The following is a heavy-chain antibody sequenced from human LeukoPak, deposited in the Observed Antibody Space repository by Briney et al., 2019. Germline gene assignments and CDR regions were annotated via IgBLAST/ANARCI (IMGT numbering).Heavy chain of an antibody. CDR2: VKHDGTEK. J-gene: IGHJ4*02. V-gene: IGHV3-7*04. D-gene: IGHD1-26*01. CDR1: GFTLSNYW. CDR3: ARSPYSGSYGPFDY. Sequence: GGSLRLSCAASGFTLSNYWMNWVRQAPGKGLEWVANVKHDGTEKSYVDSVKGRFTISRDDAKNSLYLQMNSLGAEDTARYYCARSPYSGSYGPFDYWGQGTLVTVSS.